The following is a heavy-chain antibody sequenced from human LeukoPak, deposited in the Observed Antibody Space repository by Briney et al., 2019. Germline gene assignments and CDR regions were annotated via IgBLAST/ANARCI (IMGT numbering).Heavy chain of an antibody. CDR3: ARGIKGSSWYKVGFQWFDY. CDR1: GGSISSSSYY. Sequence: PSETLSLTCTVSGGSISSSSYYWSWIRQPPGKGLEWIGEINHSGSTNYNPSLKSRVTISVDTSKNQFSLKLSSVTAADTAVYYCARGIKGSSWYKVGFQWFDYWGQGTLVTVSS. D-gene: IGHD6-13*01. V-gene: IGHV4-39*07. J-gene: IGHJ4*02. CDR2: INHSGST.